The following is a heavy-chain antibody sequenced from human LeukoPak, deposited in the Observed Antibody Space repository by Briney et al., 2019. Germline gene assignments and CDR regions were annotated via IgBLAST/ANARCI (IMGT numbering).Heavy chain of an antibody. CDR2: ISISSSSI. V-gene: IGHV3-21*04. CDR1: GFTFSRYG. CDR3: VREHYNYYMDV. J-gene: IGHJ6*03. Sequence: GGSLRLSCAASGFTFSRYGMSWVRQPPGKGLEGVSSISISSSSIYYADSVKGRFTISRDNAKNSLYLQMNSLRAEDTALYYCVREHYNYYMDVWGKGTTVTVSS.